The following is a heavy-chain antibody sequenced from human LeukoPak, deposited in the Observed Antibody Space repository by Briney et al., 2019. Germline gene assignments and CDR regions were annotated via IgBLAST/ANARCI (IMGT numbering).Heavy chain of an antibody. Sequence: GGSLRLSCAASGFTFSSYAMSWVRQAPGKGLEWVSAISGSGGSTYYADSVKGRFTISRDNSKNTLYLQMNSLRAEDTAVYYCAKDLEYGDYVEWFDPWGQGTLVTVSS. CDR1: GFTFSSYA. CDR3: AKDLEYGDYVEWFDP. D-gene: IGHD4-17*01. CDR2: ISGSGGST. V-gene: IGHV3-23*01. J-gene: IGHJ5*02.